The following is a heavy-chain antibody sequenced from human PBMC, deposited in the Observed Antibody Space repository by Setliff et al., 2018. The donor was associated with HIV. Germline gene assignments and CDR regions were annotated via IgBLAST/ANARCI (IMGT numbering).Heavy chain of an antibody. J-gene: IGHJ4*02. Sequence: PSETLSLTCAVYGGSFSGYYWSWIRQPPGKGLEWIGEINHSGSTNYNPSLKSRVTISVDTSKNQFSLKLSSVTAADTAVYYCARVRTNWDYDFLSGHISSYYFDYWGQGTLVTVSS. CDR1: GGSFSGYY. V-gene: IGHV4-34*01. CDR3: ARVRTNWDYDFLSGHISSYYFDY. CDR2: INHSGST. D-gene: IGHD3-3*01.